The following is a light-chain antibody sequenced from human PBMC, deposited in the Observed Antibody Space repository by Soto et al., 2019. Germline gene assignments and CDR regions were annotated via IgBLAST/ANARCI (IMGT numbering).Light chain of an antibody. CDR2: DST. CDR3: QQYKAYPYT. CDR1: QSIHTS. Sequence: TQSPATLSLSPGERATLSCRASQSIHTSLAWYQQKPGQPPRLVVYDSTLRANGVPDRFGGSGSGTEFTLTISGLQPDDFATYYCQQYKAYPYTFAQGTKVDIK. V-gene: IGKV3D-15*01. J-gene: IGKJ2*01.